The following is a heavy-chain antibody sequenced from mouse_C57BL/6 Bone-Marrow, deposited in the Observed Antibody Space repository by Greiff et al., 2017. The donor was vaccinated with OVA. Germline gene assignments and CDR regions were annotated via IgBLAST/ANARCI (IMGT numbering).Heavy chain of an antibody. CDR1: GYAFSSSW. CDR3: ARNYSNYEFAY. CDR2: IYPGDGDT. Sequence: QVQLKESGPELVKPGASVKISCKASGYAFSSSWMNWVQQRPGKGLEWIGRIYPGDGDTNYNGKFKGKATLTADKSSSTAYMQLSSLTSEDSAVYFCARNYSNYEFAYWGQGTLVTVSA. J-gene: IGHJ3*01. D-gene: IGHD2-5*01. V-gene: IGHV1-82*01.